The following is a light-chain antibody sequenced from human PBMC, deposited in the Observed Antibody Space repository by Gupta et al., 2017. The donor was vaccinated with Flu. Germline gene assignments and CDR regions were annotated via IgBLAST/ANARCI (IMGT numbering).Light chain of an antibody. CDR1: QSVSNSH. V-gene: IGKV3-20*01. CDR2: GAS. Sequence: EIILTQSPGTLSLSPGEEATLSCRASQSVSNSHLAWYQQKPGQAPRLLIYGASSRATGMPDRFSGRGSGTDFTLTISRLEPEDFAVYYCQQDGSSPTFGQGTKVEIK. CDR3: QQDGSSPT. J-gene: IGKJ2*01.